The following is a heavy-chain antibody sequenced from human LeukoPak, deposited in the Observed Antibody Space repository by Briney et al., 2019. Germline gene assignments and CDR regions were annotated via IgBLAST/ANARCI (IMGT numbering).Heavy chain of an antibody. V-gene: IGHV3-74*01. J-gene: IGHJ4*02. D-gene: IGHD3-10*01. CDR2: INSDGSST. CDR1: GFTFSSYW. CDR3: ARVGGSGSYRLPFDY. Sequence: GGSLRLSCAASGFTFSSYWMHWVRQAPGKGLVWVSRINSDGSSTSYADSVKGRFTISRDNAKNSLYLQMNSLRAEDTAVYYCARVGGSGSYRLPFDYWGQGTLVTVSS.